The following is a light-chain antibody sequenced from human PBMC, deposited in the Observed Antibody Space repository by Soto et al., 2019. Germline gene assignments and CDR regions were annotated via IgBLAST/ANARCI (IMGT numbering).Light chain of an antibody. V-gene: IGKV3-20*01. CDR2: GAS. Sequence: EIVLTQSPGSLSLSPGERATLSCRASQSVSSSYLAWYQQKPGQAPRLLIYGASSRATGIPDRFSGSGSGTDFTLTISRLEPEDSAVYYRQQYGSSRWTFGQGTKVEIK. CDR3: QQYGSSRWT. J-gene: IGKJ1*01. CDR1: QSVSSSY.